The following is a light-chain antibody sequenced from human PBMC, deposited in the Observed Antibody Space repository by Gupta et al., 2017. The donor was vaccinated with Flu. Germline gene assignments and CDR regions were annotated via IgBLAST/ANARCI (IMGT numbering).Light chain of an antibody. V-gene: IGKV1-39*01. CDR3: QQYPSET. J-gene: IGKJ1*01. CDR2: AAS. Sequence: DIQMTQSPSSLSASVRHRVTITCRASQSITTYLNWYHQKPGKAPELLIYAASSLQSGVPSRFSGSGSGTDFTLTINSLQPEDFATYYCQQYPSETFGLGTKVEVK. CDR1: QSITTY.